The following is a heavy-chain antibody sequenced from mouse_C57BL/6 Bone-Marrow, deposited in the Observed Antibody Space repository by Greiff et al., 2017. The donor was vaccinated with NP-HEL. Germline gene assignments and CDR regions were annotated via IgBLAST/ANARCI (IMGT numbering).Heavy chain of an antibody. CDR3: ARSRIYYDYDGDVYWYFDV. D-gene: IGHD2-4*01. Sequence: EVKLMESGGGLVQPGGSLSLSCAASGFTFTDYYMSWVRQPPGKALEWLGFIRNKANGYTTEYSSSVKGRFTISRDNSTSILYLQRNALRAEDSATYYCARSRIYYDYDGDVYWYFDVWGTGTTVTVSS. CDR2: IRNKANGYTT. J-gene: IGHJ1*03. V-gene: IGHV7-3*01. CDR1: GFTFTDYY.